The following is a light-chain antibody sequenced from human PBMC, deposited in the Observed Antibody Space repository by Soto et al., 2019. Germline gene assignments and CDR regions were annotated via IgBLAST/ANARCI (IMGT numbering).Light chain of an antibody. CDR2: KAS. CDR3: QQYNGT. Sequence: DIQMTQSPSTLSASVGDRVTITCRASQSISNWLAWYQQKPGKAPKLLIYKASSLESGVPSSFSGSGSGTEFTLTISSLQPDDFATYYCQQYNGTFGQGTKVDI. CDR1: QSISNW. V-gene: IGKV1-5*03. J-gene: IGKJ1*01.